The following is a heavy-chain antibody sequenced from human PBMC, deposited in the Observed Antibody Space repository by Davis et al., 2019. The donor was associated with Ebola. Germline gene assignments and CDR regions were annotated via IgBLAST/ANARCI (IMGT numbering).Heavy chain of an antibody. CDR1: GYTFTHYG. V-gene: IGHV1-18*04. CDR2: INPPNGNT. J-gene: IGHJ4*02. D-gene: IGHD1-1*01. Sequence: ASVKVSCKASGYTFTHYGITWVRQAPGQGLEWMGWINPPNGNTNYAQNVKRRVIMTSDTATTTAYMEVGSMRYEDTAVYYCARAQFPTTSDHWGQGTLVTVYS. CDR3: ARAQFPTTSDH.